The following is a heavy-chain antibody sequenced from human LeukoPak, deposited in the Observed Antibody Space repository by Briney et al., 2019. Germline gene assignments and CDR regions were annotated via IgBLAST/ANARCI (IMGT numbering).Heavy chain of an antibody. Sequence: PGGSLRLSCAASGFTFSSYSMNWVRQAPRKGLEWVSSISSSSSYIYYADSVKGRFTISRDNAKNSLYLQMNSLRAEDTAVYYCARHRSSGWYSRGFYFDYWGQGTLVTVSS. V-gene: IGHV3-21*01. D-gene: IGHD6-19*01. CDR2: ISSSSSYI. CDR1: GFTFSSYS. CDR3: ARHRSSGWYSRGFYFDY. J-gene: IGHJ4*02.